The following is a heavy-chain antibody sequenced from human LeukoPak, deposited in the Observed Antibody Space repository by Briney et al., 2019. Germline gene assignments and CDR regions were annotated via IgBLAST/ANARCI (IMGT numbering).Heavy chain of an antibody. CDR2: IKQHRSDT. V-gene: IGHV3-7*01. CDR3: ARVSSSNYGAFDY. D-gene: IGHD4-11*01. Sequence: VXQAPXXXREGVXNIKQHRSDTYSLDSVHRRFTLSRDNATNSLYLQMNSLRAEDTAVYSCARVSSSNYGAFDYWGQGTLVTVSS. J-gene: IGHJ4*02.